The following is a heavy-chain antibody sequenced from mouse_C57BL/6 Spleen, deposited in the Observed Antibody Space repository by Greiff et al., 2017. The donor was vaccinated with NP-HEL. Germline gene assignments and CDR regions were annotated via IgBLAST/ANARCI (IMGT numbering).Heavy chain of an antibody. D-gene: IGHD1-1*02. CDR2: INPNNGGT. CDR1: GYTFTDYN. V-gene: IGHV1-18*01. CDR3: ARRRWDWYFDV. J-gene: IGHJ1*03. Sequence: VQLQQSGPELVKPGASVKIPCKASGYTFTDYNMDWVKQSHGKSLEWIGDINPNNGGTIYNQKFKGKATLTVDKSSSTAYMELRSLTSEDTAVYYCARRRWDWYFDVWGTGTTVTVSS.